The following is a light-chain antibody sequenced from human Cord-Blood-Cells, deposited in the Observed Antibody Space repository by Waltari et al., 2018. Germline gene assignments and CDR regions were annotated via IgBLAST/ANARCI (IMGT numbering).Light chain of an antibody. CDR2: AAS. V-gene: IGKV1-39*01. CDR1: QSIRSY. CDR3: QQSYSTPPT. Sequence: IQMTQSPSPLSASVGDRVPITCRASQSIRSYLNWYQQKPGKAPKLLIYAASSLQSGVPSRFSGSGSGTDFTLTISSLQPEDFATYYCQQSYSTPPTFGQGTKVEIK. J-gene: IGKJ1*01.